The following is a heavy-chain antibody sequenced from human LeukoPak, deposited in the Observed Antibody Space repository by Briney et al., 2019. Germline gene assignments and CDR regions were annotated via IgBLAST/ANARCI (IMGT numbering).Heavy chain of an antibody. D-gene: IGHD1-26*01. V-gene: IGHV3-33*01. CDR3: ARGVGATPAFFDY. CDR2: IWSDGSNK. Sequence: GRSLRLSCAASGFTFSTYGMHWVRQAPGKGLEWVAVIWSDGSNKYYADSVKGRITVSRDNAKNSLYLQMNSLRAEDAAVYYCARGVGATPAFFDYWGQGTLVTVSS. J-gene: IGHJ4*02. CDR1: GFTFSTYG.